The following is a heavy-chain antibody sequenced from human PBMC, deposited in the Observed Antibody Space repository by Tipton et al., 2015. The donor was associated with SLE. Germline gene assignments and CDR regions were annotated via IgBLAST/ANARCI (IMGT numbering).Heavy chain of an antibody. CDR1: GFTFSSYA. J-gene: IGHJ5*02. CDR3: AKDWEGCSSTSCSDWFDP. CDR2: ISGSGGST. V-gene: IGHV3-23*01. D-gene: IGHD2-2*01. Sequence: SLRLSCAASGFTFSSYAMSWVRQAPGKGLEWVSAISGSGGSTYYADSVKGRFTISRDNSKNTLYLQMNSLRAEDTAVYYCAKDWEGCSSTSCSDWFDPWGQGTLVTVSS.